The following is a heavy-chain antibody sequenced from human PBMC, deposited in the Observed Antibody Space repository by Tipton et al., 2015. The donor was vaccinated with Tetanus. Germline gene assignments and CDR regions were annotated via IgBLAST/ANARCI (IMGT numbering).Heavy chain of an antibody. J-gene: IGHJ5*02. V-gene: IGHV4-34*01. CDR3: ARRVGIQLWLRGNWFDP. Sequence: TLSLTCAVYGGSFSGYYWSWIRQPPGKGLEWIGEINHSGSTNYDPSLKSRVTISVDTSKNQFSLKLSSVTAADTAVYYCARRVGIQLWLRGNWFDPWGQGTLVTVSS. CDR2: INHSGST. CDR1: GGSFSGYY. D-gene: IGHD5-18*01.